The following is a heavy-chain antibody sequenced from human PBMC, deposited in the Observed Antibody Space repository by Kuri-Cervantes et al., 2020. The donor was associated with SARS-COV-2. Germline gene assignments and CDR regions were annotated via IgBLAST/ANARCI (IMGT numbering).Heavy chain of an antibody. CDR3: ARASGGGLLIQLFACFHMEV. Sequence: ASVNVSCKASGYSFTNYYLLWLRQAPGQGLEWVGIINPSDGGTSYAQKLQGRIYMTTDTSTSTVYMQLSSLKSDDTAVYYCARASGGGLLIQLFACFHMEVWGTGTTVTVSS. V-gene: IGHV1-46*04. CDR1: GYSFTNYY. CDR2: INPSDGGT. J-gene: IGHJ6*03. D-gene: IGHD3-16*01.